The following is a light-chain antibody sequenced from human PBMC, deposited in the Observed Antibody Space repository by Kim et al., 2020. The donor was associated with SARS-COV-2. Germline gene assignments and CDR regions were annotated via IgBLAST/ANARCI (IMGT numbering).Light chain of an antibody. CDR2: KAS. Sequence: DIQMTQSPSTLSASIGDKVTITCRASQSISSWLAWYQQKPGKDPKLLIYKASSLESGVPSRFSGSGSGTEFTLTISSLQPDDFATFYCQQYHSYPITFGQGTRLEIK. CDR1: QSISSW. CDR3: QQYHSYPIT. J-gene: IGKJ5*01. V-gene: IGKV1-5*03.